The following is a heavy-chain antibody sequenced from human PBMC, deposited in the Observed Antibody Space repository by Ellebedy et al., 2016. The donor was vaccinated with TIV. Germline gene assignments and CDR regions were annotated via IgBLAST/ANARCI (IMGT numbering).Heavy chain of an antibody. V-gene: IGHV3-23*01. CDR1: GFTFSSYA. Sequence: GESLKISCAASGFTFSSYAMRCVRQAPGKGLEWVSAISGSGGSTYYADSVKGRFTISRDNSKNTLYLQMNSLRAEDTAVYYCAKEFGYCSSTSCYTGAFDIWGQGTMVTVSS. CDR2: ISGSGGST. CDR3: AKEFGYCSSTSCYTGAFDI. D-gene: IGHD2-2*02. J-gene: IGHJ3*02.